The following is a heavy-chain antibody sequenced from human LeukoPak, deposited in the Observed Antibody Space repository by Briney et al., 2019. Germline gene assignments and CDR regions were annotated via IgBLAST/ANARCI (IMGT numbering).Heavy chain of an antibody. CDR1: GFTFSSYN. CDR2: ISSYSTYM. J-gene: IGHJ3*02. CDR3: ARDLQLPGAFDI. D-gene: IGHD1-1*01. V-gene: IGHV3-21*01. Sequence: GGSLRLSCAASGFTFSSYNMNWVRQAPGKGLEWVSSISSYSTYMYYGGSVRGRFTISRDNANNSLYLQMNSLTAEDTAVYYCARDLQLPGAFDIWGRGTMVTVSS.